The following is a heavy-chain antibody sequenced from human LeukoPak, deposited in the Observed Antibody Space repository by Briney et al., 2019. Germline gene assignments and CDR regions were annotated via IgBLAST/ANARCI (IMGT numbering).Heavy chain of an antibody. D-gene: IGHD3-22*01. CDR3: AKDYRGYYDSSAWDY. CDR1: GFTSSSYA. V-gene: IGHV3-33*06. Sequence: VRSLRLSCAASGFTSSSYAMHWVRQSPGTGLEWVAVIWYDGSNKDYTDSVKGRFTISRDNAKKRLHLQMNSLRAEDTAVYYCAKDYRGYYDSSAWDYWGQGTLVTVSS. J-gene: IGHJ4*02. CDR2: IWYDGSNK.